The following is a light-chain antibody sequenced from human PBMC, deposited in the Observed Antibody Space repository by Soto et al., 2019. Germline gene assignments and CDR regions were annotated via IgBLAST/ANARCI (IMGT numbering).Light chain of an antibody. Sequence: DIVLTQSPDSLAVSLGERATINCKSSQSVLYSSNNKNYLAWYQQKPGQPPKLLIYWASTRESGVPDRFSGSGSGPDFTLTISSLQAEDVAVYYCQQYYSTPQTFGQGIKVEIK. V-gene: IGKV4-1*01. J-gene: IGKJ1*01. CDR3: QQYYSTPQT. CDR1: QSVLYSSNNKNY. CDR2: WAS.